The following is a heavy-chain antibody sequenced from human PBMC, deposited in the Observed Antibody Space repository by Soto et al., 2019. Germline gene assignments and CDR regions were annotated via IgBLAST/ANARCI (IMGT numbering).Heavy chain of an antibody. D-gene: IGHD3-3*02. CDR1: GGSFSGYY. J-gene: IGHJ5*02. CDR3: AGTTFFSQKYNWFDP. Sequence: SETLSLTCAVHGGSFSGYYWSWIRQPPGKGPEWIGEIKHSGSTLYNPSLKSRVTLSIDTSKNQFSLKLSSVTAADTAVYFCAGTTFFSQKYNWFDPWGQGTLVTVSS. CDR2: IKHSGST. V-gene: IGHV4-34*01.